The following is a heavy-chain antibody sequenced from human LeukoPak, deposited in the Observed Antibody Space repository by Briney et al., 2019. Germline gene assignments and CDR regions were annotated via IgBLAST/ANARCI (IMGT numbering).Heavy chain of an antibody. V-gene: IGHV1-69*06. CDR2: IIPIFGTA. CDR1: GGTFSSYA. D-gene: IGHD3-10*01. Sequence: GASVKVSCKASGGTFSSYAISWVRQAPGQGLEWMGGIIPIFGTANYAQKFQGRVTITADKSTSTAYMELSSLRSEDTAVYYCASVFYCGSGSYHSPLDYWGQGTLVTVSS. CDR3: ASVFYCGSGSYHSPLDY. J-gene: IGHJ4*02.